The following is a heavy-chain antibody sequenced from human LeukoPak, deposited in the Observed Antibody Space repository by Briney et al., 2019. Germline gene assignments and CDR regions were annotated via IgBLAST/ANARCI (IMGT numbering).Heavy chain of an antibody. V-gene: IGHV3-53*01. J-gene: IGHJ4*02. CDR2: IYSGGST. Sequence: GGSLRLSCAASGFTVSSNYMSWVREAPGKGLEWVSVIYSGGSTYYADSVMGRFTISRDNSQNTLYLQMNSLRAEDTAVYFCAKGKVREFDYWGQGTLVTVSS. CDR1: GFTVSSNY. CDR3: AKGKVREFDY.